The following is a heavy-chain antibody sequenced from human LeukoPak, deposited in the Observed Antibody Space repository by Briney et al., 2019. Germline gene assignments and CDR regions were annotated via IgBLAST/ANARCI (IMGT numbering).Heavy chain of an antibody. CDR3: ARGGSMIIA. V-gene: IGHV4-59*13. Sequence: SETLSFTCTVSGGSISSNYWSWIRQPPGKGMEWIGYIYYSGSTNYNPSLKSRVTISVDTSKNQFSLKLSSVTAADTAVYYCARGGSMIIAWGQGTLVTVSS. CDR1: GGSISSNY. D-gene: IGHD3-22*01. CDR2: IYYSGST. J-gene: IGHJ5*02.